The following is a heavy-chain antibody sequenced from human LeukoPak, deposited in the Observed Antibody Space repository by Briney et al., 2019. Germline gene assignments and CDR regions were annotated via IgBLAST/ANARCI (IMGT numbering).Heavy chain of an antibody. J-gene: IGHJ6*02. V-gene: IGHV3-30*02. CDR3: ARAIYDSSGYYYYYYGMDV. CDR1: GFTFSSYG. CDR2: IRYDGSNK. Sequence: TGGSLRLSCAASGFTFSSYGMHWVRQAPGKGLEWVAFIRYDGSNKYYADSVKGRFTISRDNSKNTLYLQMNSLRAEDTAVYYCARAIYDSSGYYYYYYGMDVWGQGTTVTVSS. D-gene: IGHD3-22*01.